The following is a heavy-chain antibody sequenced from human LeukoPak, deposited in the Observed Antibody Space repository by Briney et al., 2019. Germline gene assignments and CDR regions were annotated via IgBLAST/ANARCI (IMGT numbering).Heavy chain of an antibody. V-gene: IGHV4-34*01. CDR3: ARVSYSSSWYYHYMDV. CDR1: GGSFSGYY. Sequence: SSETLSLTCAVYGGSFSGYYWSWIRQPPGKGLEWIGEINHSGSTNYNPSLKSRVTISVDTSKNQFSLKLSSVTAADTAVYYCARVSYSSSWYYHYMDVWGKGTTVTVSS. D-gene: IGHD6-13*01. J-gene: IGHJ6*03. CDR2: INHSGST.